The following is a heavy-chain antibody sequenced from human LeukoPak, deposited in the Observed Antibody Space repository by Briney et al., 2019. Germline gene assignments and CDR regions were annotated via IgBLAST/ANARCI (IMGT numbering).Heavy chain of an antibody. V-gene: IGHV1-69*05. CDR2: IIPIFGTA. Sequence: SVKVSCKASGGTFSSYAISWVRQAPGQGLEWMGGIIPIFGTANYAQKFQGRVTITTDESTSTACMELSSLRSEDTAVYYCARGDGSGSYYYYYYYMDVWGKGTTVTVSS. D-gene: IGHD3-10*01. CDR1: GGTFSSYA. J-gene: IGHJ6*03. CDR3: ARGDGSGSYYYYYYYMDV.